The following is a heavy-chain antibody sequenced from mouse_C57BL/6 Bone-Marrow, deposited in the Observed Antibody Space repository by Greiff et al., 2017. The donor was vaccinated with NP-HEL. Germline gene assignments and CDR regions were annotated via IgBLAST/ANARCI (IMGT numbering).Heavy chain of an antibody. Sequence: VQLQQSGAELIRPGTSVKVSCKASGYAFTNYLIEWVKQRPGQGLEWIGVINPGSGGTNYNEKFKGKATLTADKSSSTACMQLSSLTSEDSAVYFCARELRWYFEVWGTGTTVTVSS. CDR2: INPGSGGT. J-gene: IGHJ1*03. V-gene: IGHV1-54*01. D-gene: IGHD2-4*01. CDR1: GYAFTNYL. CDR3: ARELRWYFEV.